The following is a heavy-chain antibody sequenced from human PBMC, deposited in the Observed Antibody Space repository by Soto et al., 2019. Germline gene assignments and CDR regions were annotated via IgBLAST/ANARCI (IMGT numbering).Heavy chain of an antibody. CDR3: VQDGSYATSDYGMDV. D-gene: IGHD3-16*01. CDR2: IIPLFGTG. J-gene: IGHJ6*02. CDR1: GGTFNNLA. V-gene: IGHV1-69*05. Sequence: GASVKVSCKASGGTFNNLAISWVRQAPGQGLEWMGGIIPLFGTGNYAQKFQGRVTISRDNSKNTLYLQMSSLRADDTAVYYCVQDGSYATSDYGMDVWGQGTTVTVSS.